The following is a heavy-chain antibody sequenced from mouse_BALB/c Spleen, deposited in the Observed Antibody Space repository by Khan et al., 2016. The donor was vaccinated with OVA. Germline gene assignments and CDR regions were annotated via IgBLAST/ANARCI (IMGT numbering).Heavy chain of an antibody. CDR1: GYSITSDYT. D-gene: IGHD1-2*01. CDR3: ARSITTATRGFAY. CDR2: MTYSGSA. V-gene: IGHV3-2*02. Sequence: EVQLQESGPGLVKPSQSLSLTCTVTGYSITSDYTWNWIRQFPGNKLEWMGYMTYSGSAIYNPSLKSRVSITRDTSKNQFFLQLNSVTTEDTVAYYCARSITTATRGFAYWGQGTLVTVSA. J-gene: IGHJ3*01.